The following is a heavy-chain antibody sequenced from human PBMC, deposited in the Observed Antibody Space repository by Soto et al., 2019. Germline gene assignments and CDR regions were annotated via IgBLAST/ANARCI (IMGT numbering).Heavy chain of an antibody. CDR1: GFTFSSYA. D-gene: IGHD2-2*01. J-gene: IGHJ6*02. Sequence: QVQLVESGGGVVQPGRSLRLSCAASGFTFSSYAMHWVHQAPGKGLEWVAVISYDGSNKYYADSVKGRFTISRDNSKNTLYLQMNSLRAEDTAVYYCARGVPEQLLFWRYGMDVWGQGTTVTVSS. CDR3: ARGVPEQLLFWRYGMDV. V-gene: IGHV3-30-3*01. CDR2: ISYDGSNK.